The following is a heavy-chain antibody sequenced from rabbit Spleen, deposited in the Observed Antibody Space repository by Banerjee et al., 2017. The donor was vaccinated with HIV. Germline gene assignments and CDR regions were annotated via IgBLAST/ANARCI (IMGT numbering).Heavy chain of an antibody. D-gene: IGHD8-1*01. CDR1: GVSFSFSNY. CDR3: ARDTGSSFSTYGMDL. V-gene: IGHV1S40*01. Sequence: QSLEESGGGLVKPGASLTLTCTASGVSFSFSNYMCWVRQAPGKGLEWIGCVDVGGSGFTYFANWAKGRFTISKTSSTTVTLQMTSLTVADTATYFCARDTGSSFSTYGMDLWGPGTLVTVS. CDR2: VDVGGSGFT. J-gene: IGHJ6*01.